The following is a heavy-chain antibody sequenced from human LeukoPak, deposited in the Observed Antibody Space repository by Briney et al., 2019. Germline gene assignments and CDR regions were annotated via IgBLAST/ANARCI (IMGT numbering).Heavy chain of an antibody. J-gene: IGHJ4*02. CDR3: AKLKGWYGEGYFDY. V-gene: IGHV3-53*01. CDR1: GFTVSSNY. CDR2: IYSGGTT. D-gene: IGHD3-10*01. Sequence: PGGSLRLSCAASGFTVSSNYMSWVRQPPGEGLEWVSVIYSGGTTFYADSVKGRFTISRDNSKNTLYLQMNSLRADDTAVYYCAKLKGWYGEGYFDYWGQGTVVTVSS.